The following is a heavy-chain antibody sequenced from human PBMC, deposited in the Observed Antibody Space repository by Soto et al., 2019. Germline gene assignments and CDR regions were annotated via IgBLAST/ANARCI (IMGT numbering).Heavy chain of an antibody. Sequence: GGSLRLSCAASGFTFNNYAMSWVRQAPGKGLEWVSTISDSGATYYADSVKGRFTISRDNAKNSLYLQMNSLRAEDTAVYYCAREGIGTTGTTYGMDVWGQGTTVTVSS. J-gene: IGHJ6*02. V-gene: IGHV3-23*01. CDR1: GFTFNNYA. CDR3: AREGIGTTGTTYGMDV. D-gene: IGHD1-1*01. CDR2: ISDSGAT.